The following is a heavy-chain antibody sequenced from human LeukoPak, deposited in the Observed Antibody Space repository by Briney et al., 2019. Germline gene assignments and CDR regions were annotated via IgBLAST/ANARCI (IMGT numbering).Heavy chain of an antibody. J-gene: IGHJ4*02. D-gene: IGHD3-22*01. CDR2: ISGSGGST. CDR3: AKEKGITMLVVVRYYFDY. V-gene: IGHV3-23*01. Sequence: PGGSLRLSCVASGFTFSSYAMSWVRQAPGKGLEWVSAISGSGGSTYYADSVKGRFTISRDNSKNTLYLQMNSRRAEDTAVYYCAKEKGITMLVVVRYYFDYWGQGTLVTVSS. CDR1: GFTFSSYA.